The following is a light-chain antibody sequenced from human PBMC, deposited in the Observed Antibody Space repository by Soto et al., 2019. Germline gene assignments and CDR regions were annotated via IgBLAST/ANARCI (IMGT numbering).Light chain of an antibody. V-gene: IGLV1-44*01. J-gene: IGLJ2*01. Sequence: QSVLTQPPSASGTPGQRVTISCSGSSSKIGSYSVNWYQQLPGTAPKLLIYSSNQRPSGAPDRFSGSKSGTSASLAISGLQSEDEADYYCAAWDDSLNGGVFGGGTKVTVL. CDR3: AAWDDSLNGGV. CDR2: SSN. CDR1: SSKIGSYS.